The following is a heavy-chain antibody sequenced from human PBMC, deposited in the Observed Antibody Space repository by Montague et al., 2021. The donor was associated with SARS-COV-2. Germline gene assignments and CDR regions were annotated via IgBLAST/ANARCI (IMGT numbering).Heavy chain of an antibody. Sequence: SETLSLICTVSGASVASGNFYWSWIRQPPGKGLEWIGYMYYTGHTNYNPSLESRVTMPVDPSKNQFSLTLTSVTAADTAVYYCARSRANVPSRPGFDYWGQGALVTVSS. D-gene: IGHD6-6*01. CDR3: ARSRANVPSRPGFDY. CDR1: GASVASGNFY. V-gene: IGHV4-61*01. CDR2: MYYTGHT. J-gene: IGHJ4*02.